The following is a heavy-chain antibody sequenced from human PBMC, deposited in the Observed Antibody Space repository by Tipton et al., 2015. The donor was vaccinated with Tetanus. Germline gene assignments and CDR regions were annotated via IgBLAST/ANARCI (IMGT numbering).Heavy chain of an antibody. CDR2: IYHSGST. CDR1: GGSISSGGYS. Sequence: TLSLTCAVSGGSISSGGYSWSWIRQPPGKGLEWIGYIYHSGSTYYNPSLKSRVTISVDRSKNQFSLKLSSVTAADTAVYYCARGGSYYGSEFDYWGQGTLVTVAS. CDR3: ARGGSYYGSEFDY. V-gene: IGHV4-30-2*01. J-gene: IGHJ4*02. D-gene: IGHD1-26*01.